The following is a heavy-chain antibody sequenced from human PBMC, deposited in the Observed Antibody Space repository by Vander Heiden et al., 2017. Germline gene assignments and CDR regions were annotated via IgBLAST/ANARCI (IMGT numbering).Heavy chain of an antibody. CDR2: ISYDGSNK. J-gene: IGHJ5*02. V-gene: IGHV3-30-3*01. Sequence: QVQVVESGGGVVQPGRSLRLSCAASGFTFRGYSMHWVRQAPGKGLEWVALISYDGSNKNYADSVKGRFTISRDNSKNTLYLQMNSLRVEDTAVYYCARGRRLAGKGDWFDPWGQGTLVTVSS. CDR1: GFTFRGYS. CDR3: ARGRRLAGKGDWFDP. D-gene: IGHD6-19*01.